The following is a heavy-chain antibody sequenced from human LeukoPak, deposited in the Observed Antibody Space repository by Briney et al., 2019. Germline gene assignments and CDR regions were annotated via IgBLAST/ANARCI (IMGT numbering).Heavy chain of an antibody. D-gene: IGHD2-2*01. CDR1: GFMFDDYA. Sequence: GGSLRLSCAASGFMFDDYAMHWVRQTPGKGLEWVSLISWDGGSTYYADSVKGRFTISRDNAKNSLYLQMNSLRAEDTAVYYCASGVYCSSTSCYDYYYYMDVWGKGTTVTISS. CDR2: ISWDGGST. J-gene: IGHJ6*03. V-gene: IGHV3-43D*03. CDR3: ASGVYCSSTSCYDYYYYMDV.